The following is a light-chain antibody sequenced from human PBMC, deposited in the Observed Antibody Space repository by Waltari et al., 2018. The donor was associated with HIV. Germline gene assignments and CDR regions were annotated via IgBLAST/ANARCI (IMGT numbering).Light chain of an antibody. CDR3: GSWDSSLSADVV. J-gene: IGLJ2*01. V-gene: IGLV1-51*01. CDR1: SSNIGNNY. Sequence: QSVLTQPPSVSAAPGQKVTISCSGSSSNIGNNYVSWYQQLPGTAPKLLIYDNNKRPSGIPARFSGSKSGTSATLGITGLQTGDEADYYCGSWDSSLSADVVFGGGTKLTVL. CDR2: DNN.